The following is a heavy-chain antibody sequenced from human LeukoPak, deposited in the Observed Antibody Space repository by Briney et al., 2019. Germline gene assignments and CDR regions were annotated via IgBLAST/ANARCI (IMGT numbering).Heavy chain of an antibody. CDR2: IYYSGST. CDR1: GDSISNYY. J-gene: IGHJ4*02. D-gene: IGHD1-26*01. V-gene: IGHV4-59*08. Sequence: SETLSLTCTVSGDSISNYYWSWFRQPPGKGLEWIGYIYYSGSTNYNPSLKSRVTISVDTSKNQFSLKLSSVTAADTAVYYCARAIEVGAMTPFDYWGQGTLVTVSS. CDR3: ARAIEVGAMTPFDY.